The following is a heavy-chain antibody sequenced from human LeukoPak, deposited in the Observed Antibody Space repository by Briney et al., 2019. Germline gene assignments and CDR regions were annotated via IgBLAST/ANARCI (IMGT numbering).Heavy chain of an antibody. CDR2: INHSGST. CDR1: GGSFSGYY. J-gene: IGHJ4*02. Sequence: PSETLSLTCVVYGGSFSGYYWSWIRQPPGKGLEWIGEINHSGSTNYNPSLKSRVTILVDTSKNQFSLKLSSVTAADTAVYYCARGSHYYGSWTYWGQGTLVTVSS. D-gene: IGHD3-10*01. CDR3: ARGSHYYGSWTY. V-gene: IGHV4-34*01.